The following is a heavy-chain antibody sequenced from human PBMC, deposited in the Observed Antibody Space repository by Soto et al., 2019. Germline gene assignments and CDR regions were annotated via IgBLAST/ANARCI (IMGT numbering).Heavy chain of an antibody. Sequence: SLRLSCAASVFTFSDYSMNWVRQAPLKGLEWVSFISSSGTFIHYADSVKGRFTISRDNARNSLYLQMNSLRAEDTAVFYCGRNHYGSGTYFVENWGQGTLVIVSS. J-gene: IGHJ4*02. CDR3: GRNHYGSGTYFVEN. V-gene: IGHV3-21*01. CDR2: ISSSGTFI. CDR1: VFTFSDYS. D-gene: IGHD3-10*01.